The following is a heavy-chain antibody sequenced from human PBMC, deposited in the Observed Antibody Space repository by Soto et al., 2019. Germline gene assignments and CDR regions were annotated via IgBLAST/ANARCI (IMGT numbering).Heavy chain of an antibody. D-gene: IGHD3-16*02. V-gene: IGHV3-49*04. CDR2: IRSKAYGGTT. CDR3: TRVGANDYVWGSYRPLRYYYGMDV. J-gene: IGHJ6*02. CDR1: GFTFGDYA. Sequence: SLRLSCTASGFTFGDYAMSWVRQAPGKGLEWVGFIRSKAYGGTTEYAASVKGRFTISRDDSKSIAYLQMNSLKTEDTAVYYCTRVGANDYVWGSYRPLRYYYGMDVWGQGTTVTVSS.